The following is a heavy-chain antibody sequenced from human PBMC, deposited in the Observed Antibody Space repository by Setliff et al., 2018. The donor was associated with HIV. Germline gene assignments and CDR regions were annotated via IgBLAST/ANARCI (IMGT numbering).Heavy chain of an antibody. V-gene: IGHV1-69*05. Sequence: LVKVSCKTSGGTFSSYGISWERQAPGQGLEWMGGIIPMFGTGFYAQKFQGRVTITTDESRSTAYMELSSLSSEDTAVFYCARVGHSSSYHYYGMDVWGQGTTVTVS. CDR2: IIPMFGTG. D-gene: IGHD6-13*01. CDR1: GGTFSSYG. CDR3: ARVGHSSSYHYYGMDV. J-gene: IGHJ6*02.